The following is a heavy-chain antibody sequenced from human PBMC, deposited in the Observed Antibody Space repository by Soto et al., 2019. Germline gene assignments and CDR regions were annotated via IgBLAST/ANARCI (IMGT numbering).Heavy chain of an antibody. Sequence: QVQLQQWGAGLLKPSETLSLKCAVTGGSLSGYYWSWIRQPPGKGLEWIGEVKDGGHANYSPSLRGRVTISSDTSHNQFSLRLNSVTAADTGVYYCARGQEGVVATHWDQGSLVTVSS. V-gene: IGHV4-34*01. CDR1: GGSLSGYY. CDR2: VKDGGHA. CDR3: ARGQEGVVATH. D-gene: IGHD5-12*01. J-gene: IGHJ4*02.